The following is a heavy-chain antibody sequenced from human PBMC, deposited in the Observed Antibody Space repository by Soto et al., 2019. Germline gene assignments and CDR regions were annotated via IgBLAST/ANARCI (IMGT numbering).Heavy chain of an antibody. D-gene: IGHD6-6*01. CDR2: INPDGTGT. CDR1: GFTFSSYW. Sequence: EVQLVESGGGLVQPGGSLRLSCAASGFTFSSYWMHWVRQAPGKGLAWVSRINPDGTGTSYADSVKGRFTISRDNAGNTLYLQMNSLRAEDTAVYYCVRRVSSSIRFDPWGQGTLVTVSS. CDR3: VRRVSSSIRFDP. V-gene: IGHV3-74*01. J-gene: IGHJ5*02.